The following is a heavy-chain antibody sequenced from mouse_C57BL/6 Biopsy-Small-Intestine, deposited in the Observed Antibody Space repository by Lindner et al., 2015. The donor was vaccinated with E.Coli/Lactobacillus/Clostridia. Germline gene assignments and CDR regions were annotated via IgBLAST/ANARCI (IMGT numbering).Heavy chain of an antibody. CDR3: ALYYSNYVFAY. D-gene: IGHD2-5*01. CDR2: INPYNDGT. J-gene: IGHJ3*01. V-gene: IGHV1-14*01. CDR1: GYTFTSYV. Sequence: QLQESGPELIKPGASVKMSCKASGYTFTSYVMHWVKQKPGQGLEWIGYINPYNDGTNYNEKFKGKATLTSDKSSSTAYMELSSLTSEDSAVYYCALYYSNYVFAYWGQGTLVTVSA.